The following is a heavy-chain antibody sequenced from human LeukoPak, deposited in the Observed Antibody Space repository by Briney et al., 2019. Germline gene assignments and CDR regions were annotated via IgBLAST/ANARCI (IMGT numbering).Heavy chain of an antibody. D-gene: IGHD3-22*01. Sequence: GGSLRLSCAASGFTFNSYAMHWVRQAPGKGLGWVAVISYDGSNNYYADSVKGRFTISRGNSKNTPYLPMNSLRCEDTGVDYCSRDFGYYDSLGYFQHWGQGTLVTVSS. CDR3: SRDFGYYDSLGYFQH. J-gene: IGHJ1*01. V-gene: IGHV3-30-3*01. CDR2: ISYDGSNN. CDR1: GFTFNSYA.